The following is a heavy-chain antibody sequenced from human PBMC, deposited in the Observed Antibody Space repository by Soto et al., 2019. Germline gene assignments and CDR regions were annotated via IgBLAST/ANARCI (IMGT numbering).Heavy chain of an antibody. CDR3: AKDLGPLRLLNYYFYGLDV. CDR2: IESGGST. D-gene: IGHD2-15*01. V-gene: IGHV3-53*01. J-gene: IGHJ6*02. Sequence: PGGSLRLSCNASGFTVSSSYMSWVRQAPGMGLEWVAVIESGGSTHHADSVKGRFTISRDNSKNMIYLQLHTLRAEDTAAYYCAKDLGPLRLLNYYFYGLDVWGQGTTVTVSS. CDR1: GFTVSSSY.